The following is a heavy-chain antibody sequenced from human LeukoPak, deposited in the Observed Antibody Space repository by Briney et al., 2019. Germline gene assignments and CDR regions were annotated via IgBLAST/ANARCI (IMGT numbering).Heavy chain of an antibody. CDR2: IYYSGST. CDR1: GGSISSYY. Sequence: PSETLSLTCTVSGGSISSYYWSWIRQPPGKGLEWIGYIYYSGSTNYNPSLKSRVTISVDTSKNQFSLKLSSVTAADTAVYHCARRGYSGYDYFIENWGQGTLVTVSS. V-gene: IGHV4-59*01. CDR3: ARRGYSGYDYFIEN. J-gene: IGHJ4*02. D-gene: IGHD5-12*01.